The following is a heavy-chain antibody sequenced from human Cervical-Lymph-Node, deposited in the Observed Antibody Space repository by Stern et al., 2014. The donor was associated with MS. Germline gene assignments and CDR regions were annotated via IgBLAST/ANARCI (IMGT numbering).Heavy chain of an antibody. CDR1: GGSISSSSYY. Sequence: QVQLQESGPGLVKPSETLSLTCTVSGGSISSSSYYWGWIRQPPGKGLEWIGSIYYSVSTYYNPSLKCRVTISVDPSKTPFYLKLTSVTAADTAVYYCARHPSSGYFYFDYWGQGTLVTVSS. CDR3: ARHPSSGYFYFDY. J-gene: IGHJ4*02. D-gene: IGHD3-22*01. CDR2: IYYSVST. V-gene: IGHV4-39*01.